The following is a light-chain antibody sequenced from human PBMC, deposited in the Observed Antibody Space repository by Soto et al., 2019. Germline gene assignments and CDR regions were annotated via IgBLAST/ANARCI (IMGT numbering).Light chain of an antibody. J-gene: IGLJ1*01. CDR1: SSDVGGYNY. CDR3: SSYTSSSTV. V-gene: IGLV2-14*01. CDR2: EVS. Sequence: QSALTQPASVSGSPGQSITISCTGTSSDVGGYNYVSWYQQHPGKAPKLMIYEVSNRPSGVSNRFSGSKSGNTASLTISGLQAEDKADSYCSSYTSSSTVFGTGTKVTVL.